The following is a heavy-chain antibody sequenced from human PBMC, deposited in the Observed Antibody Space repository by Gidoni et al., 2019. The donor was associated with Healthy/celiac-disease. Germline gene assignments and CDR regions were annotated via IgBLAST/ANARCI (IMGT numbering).Heavy chain of an antibody. Sequence: QVQLQPSGAGLLKPSATLSLPCAVSGGSFSGYYWSWIRQPPGKGLEWIGEINHSGSTNYNPSLKSRVTISGDTSKNQFSLKLSSVTAADTAVYYCARGTIFGTTLDWFDPWGQGTLVTVSS. CDR3: ARGTIFGTTLDWFDP. CDR1: GGSFSGYY. V-gene: IGHV4-34*01. J-gene: IGHJ5*02. CDR2: INHSGST. D-gene: IGHD3-3*01.